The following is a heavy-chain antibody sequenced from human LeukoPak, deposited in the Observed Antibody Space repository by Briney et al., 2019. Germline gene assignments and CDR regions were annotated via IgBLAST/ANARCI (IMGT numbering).Heavy chain of an antibody. V-gene: IGHV4-59*12. J-gene: IGHJ6*03. CDR1: GGSISSYY. Sequence: SETLSLTCSVSGGSISSYYWSWIRQPPGKGLEWIGYIYYSWSTNYNPSLKSRVTISVDTSKNQFSLKLSSVTAADTAVYYCARRGGYYGSGSYYYYYYYMDVWGKGTTVTISS. CDR3: ARRGGYYGSGSYYYYYYYMDV. CDR2: IYYSWST. D-gene: IGHD3-10*01.